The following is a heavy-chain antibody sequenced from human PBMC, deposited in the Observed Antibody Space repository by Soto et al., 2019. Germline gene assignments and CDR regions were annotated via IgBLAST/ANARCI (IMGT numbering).Heavy chain of an antibody. V-gene: IGHV3-33*01. CDR1: GFTFSSYG. CDR3: ARGQFDDSSGGFDY. CDR2: IWYDGSNK. D-gene: IGHD3-22*01. Sequence: QVQLVESGGGVVQPGRSLRLSCAASGFTFSSYGMHWVRQAPGKGLEWVAVIWYDGSNKYYADSVKGRFTISRENSKNTLYLQMNSLRAEDTAVYYCARGQFDDSSGGFDYWGQGTLVTVSS. J-gene: IGHJ4*02.